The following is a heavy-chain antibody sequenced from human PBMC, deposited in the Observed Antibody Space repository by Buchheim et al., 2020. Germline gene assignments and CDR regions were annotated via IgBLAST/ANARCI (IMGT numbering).Heavy chain of an antibody. J-gene: IGHJ4*02. CDR2: INEDGSHT. V-gene: IGHV3-74*03. CDR1: GFTFGRYW. CDR3: SKDMSGAEDS. D-gene: IGHD2-15*01. Sequence: EVQVVESGGGLVQPGGSLRLSCAASGFTFGRYWMHWVRQAPGGALVWVSRINEDGSHTTCTDSVKGRFTISRDNAKNTLYLQMNSLTAEDTAVYYCSKDMSGAEDSWGQGTL.